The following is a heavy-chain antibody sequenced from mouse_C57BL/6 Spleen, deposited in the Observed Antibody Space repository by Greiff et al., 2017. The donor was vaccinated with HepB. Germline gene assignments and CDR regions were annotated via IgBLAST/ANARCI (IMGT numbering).Heavy chain of an antibody. D-gene: IGHD2-4*01. CDR1: GFTFSDYG. J-gene: IGHJ3*01. CDR2: ISSGSSTI. CDR3: AIDYDVWFAY. V-gene: IGHV5-17*01. Sequence: EVKLVESGGGLVKPGGSLKLSCAASGFTFSDYGMHWVRQAPEKELEWVAYISSGSSTIYYADTVKGRFTISRDNAKNTLFLQMTSLRSEDTAMYYCAIDYDVWFAYWGQGTLVTVSA.